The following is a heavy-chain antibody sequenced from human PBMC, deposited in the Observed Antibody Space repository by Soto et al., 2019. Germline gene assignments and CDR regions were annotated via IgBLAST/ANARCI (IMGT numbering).Heavy chain of an antibody. Sequence: QMQLQESGPGLVKPSETLSLTCTVSGGSISSSSYYWGWIRQSPGKGLEWIGSIYYAGDTQYNPSLRIRVTLSVERSNNQFSLKVTSVTAADTAVYYCARQDATMGYYAFWSGFPVAHWGQGTLVTVSS. CDR2: IYYAGDT. J-gene: IGHJ4*02. V-gene: IGHV4-39*01. D-gene: IGHD3-3*01. CDR1: GGSISSSSYY. CDR3: ARQDATMGYYAFWSGFPVAH.